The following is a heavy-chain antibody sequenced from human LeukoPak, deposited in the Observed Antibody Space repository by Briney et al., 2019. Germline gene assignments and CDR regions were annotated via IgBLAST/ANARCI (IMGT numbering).Heavy chain of an antibody. J-gene: IGHJ4*02. CDR2: ISSSSTTI. Sequence: QSGGSLRLSCAASGFTFSSYAMNWVRQAPGKGLEWVSCISSSSTTIYYADSVKGRFTVSRDNAKNSLYLQMNSLRVEDTAVYYCARGSDYLFDCWGQGTLVTVSS. V-gene: IGHV3-48*04. CDR1: GFTFSSYA. CDR3: ARGSDYLFDC. D-gene: IGHD4-17*01.